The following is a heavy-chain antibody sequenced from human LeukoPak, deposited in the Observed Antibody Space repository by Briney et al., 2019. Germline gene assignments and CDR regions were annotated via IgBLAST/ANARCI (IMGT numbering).Heavy chain of an antibody. V-gene: IGHV1-69*13. CDR3: ARGRSLRYFDWFDY. CDR2: IIPIFGTA. J-gene: IGHJ4*02. Sequence: ASVKVSCKASGGTFSSYAISWVRQAPGQGLEWMGGIIPIFGTANYAQKFQGRVTITADESTSTAYMELSSLRSEDTAVYYCARGRSLRYFDWFDYWGQGTLVTVSS. D-gene: IGHD3-9*01. CDR1: GGTFSSYA.